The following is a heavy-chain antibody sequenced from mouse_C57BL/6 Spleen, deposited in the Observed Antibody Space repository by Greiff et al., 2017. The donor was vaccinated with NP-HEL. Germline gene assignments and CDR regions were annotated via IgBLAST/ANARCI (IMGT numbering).Heavy chain of an antibody. V-gene: IGHV2-9*01. CDR1: GFSLTSYG. CDR3: AKHGDYGSRYYAMDY. CDR2: IWGGGST. D-gene: IGHD1-1*01. J-gene: IGHJ4*01. Sequence: VHLVESGPGLVAPSQSLSITCTVSGFSLTSYGVDWVRQPPGKGLEWLGVIWGGGSTHYNSALMSRLSISKDNSKSQVFLKMNSLQPDYTAMYYCAKHGDYGSRYYAMDYWGQGTSVTVSS.